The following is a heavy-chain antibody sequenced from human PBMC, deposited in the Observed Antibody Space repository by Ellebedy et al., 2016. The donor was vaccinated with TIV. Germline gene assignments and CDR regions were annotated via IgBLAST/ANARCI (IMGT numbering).Heavy chain of an antibody. Sequence: GESLKISCAASGFTFNWYSLISVRQAPGKGLDWISYISGSSSTKHYADSVKGRFTISRDNAKNSPYLQMNSLRDADTAVYYCANRGPRGTFSMDVWGKGTTVTVSS. CDR3: ANRGPRGTFSMDV. CDR2: ISGSSSTK. J-gene: IGHJ6*03. V-gene: IGHV3-48*02. CDR1: GFTFNWYS. D-gene: IGHD3-16*01.